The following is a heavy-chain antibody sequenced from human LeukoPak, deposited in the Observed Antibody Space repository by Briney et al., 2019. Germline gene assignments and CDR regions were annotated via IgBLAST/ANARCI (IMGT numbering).Heavy chain of an antibody. Sequence: PGGSLRLSCAASGFTFSSYAMHWVRQAPGKGLEWVAVISYDGSNKYYADSVKGRLTISRDNSKNTLYLQMNSLRAEDTAVYYCANVYGDSLGVNAFDIWGQGTMVTVSS. CDR3: ANVYGDSLGVNAFDI. CDR2: ISYDGSNK. V-gene: IGHV3-30*04. CDR1: GFTFSSYA. J-gene: IGHJ3*02. D-gene: IGHD4-17*01.